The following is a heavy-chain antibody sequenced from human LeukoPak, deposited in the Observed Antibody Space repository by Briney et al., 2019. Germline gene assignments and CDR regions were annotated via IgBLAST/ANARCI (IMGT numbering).Heavy chain of an antibody. J-gene: IGHJ4*02. CDR2: IGGGSTSI. D-gene: IGHD1-26*01. CDR1: GFTFSTYS. Sequence: PGGSLRLSCASSGFTFSTYSMNWVRQAPGKGLEWVSSIGGGSTSIYYADSVRGRFTISRDNAKNSLYLQMNSLRAEDTAVYFCAREEQQMFDYWGQGTLVTVSS. CDR3: AREEQQMFDY. V-gene: IGHV3-21*01.